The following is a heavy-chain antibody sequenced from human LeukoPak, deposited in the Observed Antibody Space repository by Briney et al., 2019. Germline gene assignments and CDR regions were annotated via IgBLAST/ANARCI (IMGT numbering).Heavy chain of an antibody. CDR1: GFTLEHYG. J-gene: IGHJ4*02. D-gene: IGHD3-3*01. CDR2: INWNGGIT. V-gene: IGHV3-20*04. CDR3: ARARRDFWGDPFDY. Sequence: GGSLRLSCEASGFTLEHYGMSWVRQAPGKGVEWVAGINWNGGITGYADSVKGRFTISRDNAKNSLFLQMNSLRAEDTAVYYCARARRDFWGDPFDYWGLGTLVTVSS.